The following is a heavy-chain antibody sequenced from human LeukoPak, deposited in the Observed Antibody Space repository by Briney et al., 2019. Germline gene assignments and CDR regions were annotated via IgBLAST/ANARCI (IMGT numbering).Heavy chain of an antibody. V-gene: IGHV4-39*01. CDR1: GGSITSNSFS. CDR2: LSHAGTN. D-gene: IGHD5-18*01. Sequence: SETLSLTCTVSGGSITSNSFSWGWIRQPPGKGLQWIVTLSHAGTNYYNPSLKSRVTMPVDRSKNQFSLKLTSVTATDTAVYYCARLRGGVQLWGDWGQGTLVTVSS. CDR3: ARLRGGVQLWGD. J-gene: IGHJ4*02.